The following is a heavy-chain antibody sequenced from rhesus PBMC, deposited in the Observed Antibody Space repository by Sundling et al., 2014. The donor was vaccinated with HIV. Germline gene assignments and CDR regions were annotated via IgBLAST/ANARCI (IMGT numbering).Heavy chain of an antibody. Sequence: QVQLQESGPGLVKPSETLSLTCAVSGGSISDSYYWNWIRQPPGEGLEWIGSIYGSSGSANYNPSLKSRVTISKDTSKNQFSLNLNSVTAADTAVYYCARDLHGSTDYWGQGVLVTVSS. J-gene: IGHJ4*01. CDR3: ARDLHGSTDY. CDR2: IYGSSGSA. V-gene: IGHV4S9*01. CDR1: GGSISDSYY. D-gene: IGHD4-29*01.